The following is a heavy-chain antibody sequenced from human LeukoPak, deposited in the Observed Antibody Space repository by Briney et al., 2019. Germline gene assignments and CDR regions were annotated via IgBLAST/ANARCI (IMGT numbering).Heavy chain of an antibody. CDR2: FDPEDGET. CDR3: ATDPVGAANFDY. Sequence: APVKVSCKVSGYTLTELSMHWVRQAPGKGLEWMGGFDPEDGETIYAQKFQGRVTMTEDTSTDTAYMELSSLRSEDTAVYYCATDPVGAANFDYWGQGTLVTVSS. D-gene: IGHD2-15*01. J-gene: IGHJ4*02. CDR1: GYTLTELS. V-gene: IGHV1-24*01.